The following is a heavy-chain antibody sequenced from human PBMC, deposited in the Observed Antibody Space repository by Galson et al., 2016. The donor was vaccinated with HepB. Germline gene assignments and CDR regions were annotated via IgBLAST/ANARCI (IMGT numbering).Heavy chain of an antibody. J-gene: IGHJ4*02. V-gene: IGHV1-2*02. CDR1: GYPFIDYS. CDR3: ARHWGGSSDY. D-gene: IGHD1-26*01. CDR2: THPTSDGT. Sequence: QSGAEVKKPGASVKVSCKASGYPFIDYSIHWVRQAPGQGLEWMAYTHPTSDGTHYAQKFQGRARVTRDTSITTAYMELSSLTSDDTAVYYCARHWGGSSDYWGQGTLVTVSS.